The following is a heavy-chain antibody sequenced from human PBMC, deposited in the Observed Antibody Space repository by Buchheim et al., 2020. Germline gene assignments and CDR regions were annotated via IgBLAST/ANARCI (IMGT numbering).Heavy chain of an antibody. J-gene: IGHJ4*02. Sequence: QVQLVESGGGVVQPGGSLRLSCIVSGFSLRNYAMHWVRQAPGEGLEWVAVSSYDGKNTFYADSVKGRFTFSRDNSRKKVYVEIKSLRREDTAMYYCARARSAMIIDYWGQGTL. CDR2: SSYDGKNT. CDR3: ARARSAMIIDY. V-gene: IGHV3-30*03. CDR1: GFSLRNYA. D-gene: IGHD5-18*01.